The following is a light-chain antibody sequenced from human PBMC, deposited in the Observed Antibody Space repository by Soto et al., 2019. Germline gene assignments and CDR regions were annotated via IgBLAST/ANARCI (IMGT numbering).Light chain of an antibody. Sequence: QSALTQPPSVSGSPGQSVTISCTGTSSDVGSYNRVSWYQQPPGTAPKLMIYEVSNRPSGVPDRFSGSKSGNTASLTISGVQAEDEADYYCRSYTSSSTLVFGGGTKLTVL. V-gene: IGLV2-18*02. CDR2: EVS. CDR3: RSYTSSSTLV. J-gene: IGLJ2*01. CDR1: SSDVGSYNR.